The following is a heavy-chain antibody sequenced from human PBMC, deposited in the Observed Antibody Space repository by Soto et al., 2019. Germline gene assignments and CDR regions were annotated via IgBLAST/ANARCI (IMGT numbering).Heavy chain of an antibody. D-gene: IGHD4-17*01. V-gene: IGHV5-51*01. CDR2: IYPDDSDS. Sequence: GESLKISCKGSGYKFTTYWIGWVRQMPGKGLERMAIIYPDDSDSRYSPSFQGQVTISADKSISTAYLQWSSLKASDTAIYYCVATYGDYLDYWGQGTLVTVYS. CDR3: VATYGDYLDY. CDR1: GYKFTTYW. J-gene: IGHJ4*02.